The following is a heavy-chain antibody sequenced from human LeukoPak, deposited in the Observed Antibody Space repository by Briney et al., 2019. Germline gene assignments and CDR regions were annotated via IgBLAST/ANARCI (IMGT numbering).Heavy chain of an antibody. J-gene: IGHJ4*02. D-gene: IGHD2-15*01. CDR3: AKSASPVVVGYFDY. Sequence: KSSETLSLTCTVSGGSISSSSYYWGWIRQPPGKGLEWIGSIYYSGSTYYNPSLKSRVTISVDTSKNQFSLKLSSVTAADTAVYYCAKSASPVVVGYFDYWGQGTLVTVSS. CDR1: GGSISSSSYY. V-gene: IGHV4-39*07. CDR2: IYYSGST.